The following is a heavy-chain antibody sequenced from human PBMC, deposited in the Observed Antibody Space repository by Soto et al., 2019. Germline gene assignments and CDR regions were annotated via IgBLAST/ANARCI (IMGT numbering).Heavy chain of an antibody. Sequence: GGSLRLSCTASAFTFSTYWMHWVRQAPGKGPVWVSRVNSDGSSTSNADSVKGRFTVSRDNTKNTLYLQMNSLRAEDTAVYYCARGAYESRFVEALRGPWYYYYMDVWGKGTTVTVSS. CDR3: ARGAYESRFVEALRGPWYYYYMDV. V-gene: IGHV3-74*01. CDR2: VNSDGSST. D-gene: IGHD3-16*01. CDR1: AFTFSTYW. J-gene: IGHJ6*03.